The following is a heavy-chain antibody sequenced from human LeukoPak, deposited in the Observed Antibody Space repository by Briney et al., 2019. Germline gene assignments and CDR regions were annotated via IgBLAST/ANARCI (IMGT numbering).Heavy chain of an antibody. CDR2: IYYSGST. V-gene: IGHV4-39*01. Sequence: SETLSLTCAVSGGSISSSHWWSWVRQPPGKGLEWIGSIYYSGSTYYNPSLKSRVTISVDTSKNQFSLKLSSVTAADTAVYYCARHLTTVSHFDYWGQGTLVTVSS. J-gene: IGHJ4*02. D-gene: IGHD4-17*01. CDR3: ARHLTTVSHFDY. CDR1: GGSISSSHW.